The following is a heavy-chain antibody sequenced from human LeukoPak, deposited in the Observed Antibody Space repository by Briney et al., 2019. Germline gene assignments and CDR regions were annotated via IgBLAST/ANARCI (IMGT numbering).Heavy chain of an antibody. CDR2: IIPIFGTA. J-gene: IGHJ5*02. V-gene: IGHV1-69*05. D-gene: IGHD2-8*01. CDR3: AGSFIVLMVYARDNWFDP. CDR1: GGTFSSYA. Sequence: SVKVSCKASGGTFSSYAISWVRQAPGQGLEWMGRIIPIFGTANYAQKFQGRVAITTDESTSTAYMELSSLRSEDTAVYYCAGSFIVLMVYARDNWFDPWGQGTLVTVSS.